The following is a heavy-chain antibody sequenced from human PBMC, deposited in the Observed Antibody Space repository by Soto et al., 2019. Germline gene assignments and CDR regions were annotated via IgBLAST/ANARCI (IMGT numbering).Heavy chain of an antibody. D-gene: IGHD4-17*01. J-gene: IGHJ4*02. CDR2: IYYSVST. V-gene: IGHV4-31*01. CDR3: ARTSDYGDYYFDY. Sequence: SETRSLTCTFSVGSISSFGYYWSCILQHPWKGLDWIGYIYYSVSTYYNPSLNSLVTISVDTSKNQFSLKLSSVTAADTAVYYCARTSDYGDYYFDYWGQGTLVTVSS. CDR1: VGSISSFGYY.